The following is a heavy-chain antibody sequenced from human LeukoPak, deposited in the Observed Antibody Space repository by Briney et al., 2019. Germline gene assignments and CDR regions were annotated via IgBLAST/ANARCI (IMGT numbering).Heavy chain of an antibody. Sequence: GGSLRLSCAASGLSFSSFAMSWVRQGPARGLEWVSSIRGNGETLYADSVKGRFTLSSDSSRNTVYFQLNNLRVEDTAIYYCAKASWASGTDAVRWGQGTLVTVSS. CDR1: GLSFSSFA. CDR2: IRGNGET. CDR3: AKASWASGTDAVR. D-gene: IGHD3-10*01. J-gene: IGHJ4*02. V-gene: IGHV3-23*01.